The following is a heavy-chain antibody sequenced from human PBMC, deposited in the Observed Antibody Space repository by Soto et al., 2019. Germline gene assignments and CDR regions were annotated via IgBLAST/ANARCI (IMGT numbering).Heavy chain of an antibody. V-gene: IGHV3-7*01. D-gene: IGHD2-15*01. CDR3: ARDIGSGGTYDY. CDR2: IKQDGSEK. Sequence: GGSLRLSCAASGFMFSNYWMTWVRQAPGKGLEWVANIKQDGSEKYYVDSVKGRFTISRDNAKNSLYLHVNSLRAEDMAVYYCARDIGSGGTYDYWGQGTLVTVSS. J-gene: IGHJ4*02. CDR1: GFMFSNYW.